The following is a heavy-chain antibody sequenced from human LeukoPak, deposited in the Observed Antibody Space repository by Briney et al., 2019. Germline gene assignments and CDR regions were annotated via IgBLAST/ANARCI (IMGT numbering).Heavy chain of an antibody. Sequence: WGSLRLSCAASGFTFSSYWMSWVRQAPGKGLEWVSAISGSGGSTYYADSVKGRFTISRDNSKNTLYLQMNSLRAEDTAVYYCAKAGGYDSSGYSTPWDYWGQGTLVTVSS. CDR3: AKAGGYDSSGYSTPWDY. CDR2: ISGSGGST. CDR1: GFTFSSYW. D-gene: IGHD3-22*01. J-gene: IGHJ4*02. V-gene: IGHV3-23*01.